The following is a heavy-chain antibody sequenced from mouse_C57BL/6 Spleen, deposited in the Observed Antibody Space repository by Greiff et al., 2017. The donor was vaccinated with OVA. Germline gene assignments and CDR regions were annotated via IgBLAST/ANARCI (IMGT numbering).Heavy chain of an antibody. CDR3: ARSTAQATSDY. Sequence: QVQLKESGPELVKPGASVKISCKASVYAFSSSWMNWVKKRPGKGLEWIGRIYPGDGDTNYNGKFKGKTTLTADKSSSTAYMQLSSLTSEDSAVYFCARSTAQATSDYWGQGTTLTVSS. J-gene: IGHJ2*01. D-gene: IGHD3-2*02. CDR2: IYPGDGDT. CDR1: VYAFSSSW. V-gene: IGHV1-82*01.